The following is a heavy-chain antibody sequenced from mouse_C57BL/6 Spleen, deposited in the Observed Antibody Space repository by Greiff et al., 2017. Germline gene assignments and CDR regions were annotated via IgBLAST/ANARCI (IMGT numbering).Heavy chain of an antibody. V-gene: IGHV5-17*01. D-gene: IGHD1-1*01. CDR2: ISSGSSTI. Sequence: EVQVVESGGGLVKPGGSLKLSCAASGFTFSDYGMHWVRQAPEKGLEWVAYISSGSSTIYYADTVKGRFTISRDNAKNTLFLQMTSLRSEDTAMYYCARIYYGSSYVPWFAYWGRGTLVTVSA. CDR3: ARIYYGSSYVPWFAY. J-gene: IGHJ3*01. CDR1: GFTFSDYG.